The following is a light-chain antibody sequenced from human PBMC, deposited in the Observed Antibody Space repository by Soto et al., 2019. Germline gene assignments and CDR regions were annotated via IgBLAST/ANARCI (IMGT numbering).Light chain of an antibody. CDR1: SSDIGSYNY. CDR2: DVT. J-gene: IGLJ1*01. Sequence: ALTQSASVSGSPGQSITISCTGTSSDIGSYNYVSWYQQHPDKAPKLMIYDVTNRPSGVSDRFSGCKSGNTASLTISGLQAEDEADYYCNSYTSISTYVFVTGTKVTVL. CDR3: NSYTSISTYV. V-gene: IGLV2-14*03.